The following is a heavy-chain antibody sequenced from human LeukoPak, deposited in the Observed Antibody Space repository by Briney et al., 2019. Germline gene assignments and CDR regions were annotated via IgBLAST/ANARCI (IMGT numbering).Heavy chain of an antibody. CDR1: GYSISRGYY. D-gene: IGHD5-24*01. CDR2: IYPRGGT. V-gene: IGHV4-38-2*02. CDR3: ARLEMAATGGSAGDY. Sequence: SETLSLTCTVSGYSISRGYYWGWIRQPPGKGLEWVGSIYPRGGTYYNPSLKSRVTLSVDTSKNQFSLKLSSVTAGDTAVYYCARLEMAATGGSAGDYWGQGTLVTVSS. J-gene: IGHJ4*02.